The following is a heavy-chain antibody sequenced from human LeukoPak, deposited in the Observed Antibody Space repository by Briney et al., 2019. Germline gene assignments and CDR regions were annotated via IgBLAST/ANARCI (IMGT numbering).Heavy chain of an antibody. D-gene: IGHD5/OR15-5a*01. CDR2: IYPGDSET. CDR1: GYSFKSYW. CDR3: ARRNFVYDAFDI. Sequence: GESLKISCKGSGYSFKSYWIAWVRQMPGKGLEWMGIIYPGDSETRYSPSFQDQVTISVDKSLSTAYVQWSSLKASDTAMYYCARRNFVYDAFDIWGQGTMVTVSS. V-gene: IGHV5-51*03. J-gene: IGHJ3*02.